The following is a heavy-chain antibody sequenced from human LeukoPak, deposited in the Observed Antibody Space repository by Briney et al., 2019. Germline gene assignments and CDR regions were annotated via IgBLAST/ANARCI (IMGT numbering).Heavy chain of an antibody. D-gene: IGHD2-21*01. CDR1: GGSFSGYY. CDR2: INHSGST. V-gene: IGHV4-34*01. Sequence: SETLSLTCAVYGGSFSGYYWSWIRQPPGKGLEWIGEINHSGSTNYNPSLKSRVTISVDTSKNQFSLKLSSVTAADTAVYYCARVPSTVVVIPTAFDYWGQGTLVTVSS. CDR3: ARVPSTVVVIPTAFDY. J-gene: IGHJ4*02.